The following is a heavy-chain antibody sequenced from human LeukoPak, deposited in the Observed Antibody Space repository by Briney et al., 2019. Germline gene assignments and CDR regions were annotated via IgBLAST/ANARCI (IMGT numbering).Heavy chain of an antibody. V-gene: IGHV3-48*03. Sequence: GGSPRLSCAASGYTFSSYEINWVRQAPGKGLEGGSYISSSGSSIYYADSVKGRFTISRDNAKNSLYLQMNSLRAEDTAVYYCARGHGRNDYWGQGTLVTVSS. CDR2: ISSSGSSI. J-gene: IGHJ4*02. CDR3: ARGHGRNDY. D-gene: IGHD2-8*01. CDR1: GYTFSSYE.